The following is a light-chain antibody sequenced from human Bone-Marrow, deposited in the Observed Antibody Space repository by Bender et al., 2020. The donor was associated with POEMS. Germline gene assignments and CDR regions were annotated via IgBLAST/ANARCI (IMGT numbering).Light chain of an antibody. CDR2: DVN. CDR3: CSLAGSYTVI. V-gene: IGLV2-11*01. Sequence: QTALTQPRSVSGSPGQSVTISCTGTSNDVGTYNYVSWYQQHPGKAPKVMIFDVNRRRSGVPDRFSGSKSGNTASLTISGFQAEDEADYYCCSLAGSYTVIFGGGTKLTVL. CDR1: SNDVGTYNY. J-gene: IGLJ2*01.